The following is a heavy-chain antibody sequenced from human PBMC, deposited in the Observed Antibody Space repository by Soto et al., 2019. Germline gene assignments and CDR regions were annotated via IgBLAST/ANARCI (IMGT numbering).Heavy chain of an antibody. D-gene: IGHD2-2*01. J-gene: IGHJ4*02. CDR2: ISYDGSNR. CDR1: GFTFSYYG. V-gene: IGHV3-30*18. CDR3: AKGGRIPTSSVDY. Sequence: QVQLVESGGGVVQPGKSLRLSCAASGFTFSYYGLHWVRHAPGKGLEWVAGISYDGSNRYYGDSVKGRFSISRDNPNNTLYLQMNSLRDEDTAVYYCAKGGRIPTSSVDYWGQGTLVTASS.